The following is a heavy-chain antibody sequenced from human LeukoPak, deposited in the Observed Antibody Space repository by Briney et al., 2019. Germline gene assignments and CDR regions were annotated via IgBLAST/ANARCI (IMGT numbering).Heavy chain of an antibody. J-gene: IGHJ5*02. D-gene: IGHD2-2*01. CDR2: IYTSGST. Sequence: SETLSLTCTVSGGSISSYYWSWIRQPAGKGLEWIGRIYTSGSTNYNPSLKSRVTMSVDTSKNQFSLKLSSVTAADTAVYYCASGVVPAIRGGWFDPWGQGTLVTVSS. CDR3: ASGVVPAIRGGWFDP. V-gene: IGHV4-4*07. CDR1: GGSISSYY.